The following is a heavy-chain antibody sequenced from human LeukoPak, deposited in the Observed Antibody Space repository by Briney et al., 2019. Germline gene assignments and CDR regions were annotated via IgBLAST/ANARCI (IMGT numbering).Heavy chain of an antibody. V-gene: IGHV3-30*18. J-gene: IGHJ4*02. D-gene: IGHD3-22*01. Sequence: PGGSLRLSCAASGFTFSNYGIHWVRQAPGKGLEWVAVISYDGSNKYYVDSVKGRFTISRDNSKNTLDLQMSSLRAEDTAVYYCAKDALYNYRSSGYPDYWGQGTLVTVSS. CDR3: AKDALYNYRSSGYPDY. CDR1: GFTFSNYG. CDR2: ISYDGSNK.